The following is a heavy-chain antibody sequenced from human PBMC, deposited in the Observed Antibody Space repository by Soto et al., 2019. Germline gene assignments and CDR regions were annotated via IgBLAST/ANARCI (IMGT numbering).Heavy chain of an antibody. V-gene: IGHV5-10-1*01. D-gene: IGHD1-26*01. J-gene: IGHJ6*03. CDR1: GYSFTNYW. CDR2: IDPSDSYI. Sequence: GESLKISCNGSGYSFTNYWISWVRQMPGKGLEWMGRIDPSDSYINYSPSFEGDVIISADKSISTAYLQWSSLKASDSAMYFCARRTRSPSGALDGMDVWGKGTPVTV. CDR3: ARRTRSPSGALDGMDV.